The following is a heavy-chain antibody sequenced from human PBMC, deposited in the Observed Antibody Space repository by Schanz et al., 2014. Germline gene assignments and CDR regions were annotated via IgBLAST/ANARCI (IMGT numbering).Heavy chain of an antibody. CDR2: ITAYNGDT. Sequence: QVQLVQSGAEVKKPGASVKVSCKASGYTFSSYGITWVRQAPGQGLEWMRWITAYNGDTNYALKLQGRVTMTTDTSTGTAYMGLRSLRSDDTDLYYCARGGCGYALSAFDIWGQGTMVTVSS. V-gene: IGHV1-18*01. CDR3: ARGGCGYALSAFDI. CDR1: GYTFSSYG. D-gene: IGHD5-18*01. J-gene: IGHJ3*02.